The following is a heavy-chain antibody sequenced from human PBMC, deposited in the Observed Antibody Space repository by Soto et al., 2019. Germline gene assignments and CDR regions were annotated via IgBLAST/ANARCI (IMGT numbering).Heavy chain of an antibody. J-gene: IGHJ5*02. CDR1: GYIFTGYY. CDR2: INPKSGGT. D-gene: IGHD6-13*01. CDR3: ARDFGSSSYSFDP. Sequence: ASLKVSCKASGYIFTGYYMHWVRQAPGQGLEWMGWINPKSGGTNYAQKFQGWVTMTRDTSISTAYMELSRLRSDDTAVYYCARDFGSSSYSFDPWGQGTLVTVSS. V-gene: IGHV1-2*04.